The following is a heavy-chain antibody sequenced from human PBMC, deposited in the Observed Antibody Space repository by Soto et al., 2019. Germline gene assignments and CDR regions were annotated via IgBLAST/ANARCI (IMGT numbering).Heavy chain of an antibody. CDR3: ARYRTKVPVAFDV. CDR2: IIPIFGTA. D-gene: IGHD3-16*02. J-gene: IGHJ3*01. V-gene: IGHV1-69*13. Sequence: GASVKVSCKASGGTFSSYAISWVRQAPGQGLEWMGGIIPIFGTANYAQKLQGRATITSNDPTSTANMDLSSLRSEDTAVYYCARYRTKVPVAFDVWGQGTMVTVSS. CDR1: GGTFSSYA.